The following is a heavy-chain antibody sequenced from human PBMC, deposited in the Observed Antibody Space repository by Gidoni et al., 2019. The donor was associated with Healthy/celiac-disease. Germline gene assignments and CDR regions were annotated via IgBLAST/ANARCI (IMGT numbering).Heavy chain of an antibody. V-gene: IGHV4-34*01. J-gene: IGHJ4*02. CDR3: ARGMRSVTRFDY. D-gene: IGHD4-17*01. CDR1: GGSFRGYY. Sequence: QVQLQQWGAGLLKPSETLSLTCAVCGGSFRGYYWSWIRQPPGKGLEWIGEINHSGSTNYNPSLKSRVTISVDTSKNQFSLKLSSVTAADTAVYYCARGMRSVTRFDYWGQGTLVTVSS. CDR2: INHSGST.